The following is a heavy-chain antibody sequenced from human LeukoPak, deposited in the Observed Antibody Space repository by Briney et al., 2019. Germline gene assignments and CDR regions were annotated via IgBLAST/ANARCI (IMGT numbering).Heavy chain of an antibody. D-gene: IGHD1-1*01. CDR1: GGTFSSYA. CDR2: IIPIFGTA. CDR3: ARVQLQGLRIDY. V-gene: IGHV1-69*13. Sequence: ASVKVSCKASGGTFSSYATSWVRQAPGQGLEWMGGIIPIFGTANYAQKFQGRVTITADESTTTAYMELSSLRSEDAAVYYCARVQLQGLRIDYWGQGTLVIVSS. J-gene: IGHJ4*02.